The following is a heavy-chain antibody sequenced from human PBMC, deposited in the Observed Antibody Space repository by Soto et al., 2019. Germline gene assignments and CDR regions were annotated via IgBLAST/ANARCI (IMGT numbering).Heavy chain of an antibody. CDR1: GYTFTGYY. J-gene: IGHJ6*02. V-gene: IGHV1-2*04. Sequence: ASVKVSCKASGYTFTGYYMHWVRQAPGQGLEWMGWINPNSGGTNYAQKFQGWVTMTRDTSISTAYMELSRLRSDDTAVYYCARAPTPLYGSGSYYDLVYYYYYGMDVWGQGTTVTVSS. D-gene: IGHD3-10*01. CDR2: INPNSGGT. CDR3: ARAPTPLYGSGSYYDLVYYYYYGMDV.